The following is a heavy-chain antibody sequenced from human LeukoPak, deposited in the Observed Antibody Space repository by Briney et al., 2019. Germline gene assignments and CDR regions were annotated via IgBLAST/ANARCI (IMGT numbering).Heavy chain of an antibody. CDR2: ISYSGTT. Sequence: KPSETLSLTCTVSGGSISTGSYYWGWVRQPPGKGLEYIGSISYSGTTYYNPSPKSRVTISVDTSKNHFSLNLSSVSAADTAVYYCARSSAGVPFDYWGQGTLVTVSS. J-gene: IGHJ4*02. CDR3: ARSSAGVPFDY. V-gene: IGHV4-39*02. D-gene: IGHD6-13*01. CDR1: GGSISTGSYY.